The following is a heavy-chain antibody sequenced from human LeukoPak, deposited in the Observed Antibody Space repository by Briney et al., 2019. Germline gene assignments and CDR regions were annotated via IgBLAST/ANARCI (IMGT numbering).Heavy chain of an antibody. D-gene: IGHD3-16*01. V-gene: IGHV3-30*02. CDR2: IQNDGSEK. CDR1: GFIFSNYG. CDR3: AREDHGHKVGGNLNY. J-gene: IGHJ4*02. Sequence: PGGSLRLSCAASGFIFSNYGMHWVRQAPGKGLEWVAFIQNDGSEKYYSDSVKGRFTISRDNSKNTLFLEMNSLRDEDTAIYFCAREDHGHKVGGNLNYWGQGTLSPSPQ.